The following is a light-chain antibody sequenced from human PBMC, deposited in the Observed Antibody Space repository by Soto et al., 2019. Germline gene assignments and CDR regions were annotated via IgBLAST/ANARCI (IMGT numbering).Light chain of an antibody. CDR3: QQYGSTPRT. J-gene: IGKJ2*01. V-gene: IGKV3-20*01. Sequence: ELVLTQSPGTLSLSPGERATLSCRASQSVSSSYLAWYQQKPGQAPRLLIYGASSRATGLPDRFRGSGSGTDFTLTISRLEPEDFAVYYWQQYGSTPRTFGQGTKVEIK. CDR1: QSVSSSY. CDR2: GAS.